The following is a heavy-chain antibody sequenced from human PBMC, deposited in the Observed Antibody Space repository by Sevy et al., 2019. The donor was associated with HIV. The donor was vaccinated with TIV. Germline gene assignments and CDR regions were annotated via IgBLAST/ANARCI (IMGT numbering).Heavy chain of an antibody. D-gene: IGHD2-2*03. CDR3: TTYLGYCRSTSCHYYFDN. CDR2: IRMKANSYAT. J-gene: IGHJ4*02. V-gene: IGHV3-73*01. Sequence: GGSLRLSCAASGFTFSGSALHWVRQASGKGLELVGRIRMKANSYATAYAASVKGRFTISRDDSKNSAYLQMNSLKTEDTAVYYCTTYLGYCRSTSCHYYFDNWGQGTLVTVSS. CDR1: GFTFSGSA.